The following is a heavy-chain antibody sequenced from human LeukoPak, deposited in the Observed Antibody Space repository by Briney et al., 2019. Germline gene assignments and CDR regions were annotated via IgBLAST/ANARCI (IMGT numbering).Heavy chain of an antibody. J-gene: IGHJ5*02. Sequence: GGSLRLSCAASGFTFSDYYMSWIRQAPGKGLEWVSYLSSSGSSIYYADPVKGRFTISRDNAKNSLYLQMNSLRAEDTAVYYCARDVISSTSSFDPWGQGTLVTVSS. V-gene: IGHV3-11*01. CDR1: GFTFSDYY. D-gene: IGHD2-2*01. CDR2: LSSSGSSI. CDR3: ARDVISSTSSFDP.